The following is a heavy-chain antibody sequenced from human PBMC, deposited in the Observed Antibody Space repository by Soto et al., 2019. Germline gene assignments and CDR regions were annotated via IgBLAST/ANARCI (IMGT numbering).Heavy chain of an antibody. CDR1: GYAFTSYG. CDR3: ARVPQRGYSYGYADY. V-gene: IGHV1-18*01. Sequence: QVQLVQSGAEVKKPGASVKVSCKASGYAFTSYGISWVRQAPGQGLEWMGWISAYNGNTNYAQKLQGRVTMTTDTSTSTAYMELRSLRSDDTAVYYCARVPQRGYSYGYADYWGQGTLVTVSS. J-gene: IGHJ4*02. D-gene: IGHD5-18*01. CDR2: ISAYNGNT.